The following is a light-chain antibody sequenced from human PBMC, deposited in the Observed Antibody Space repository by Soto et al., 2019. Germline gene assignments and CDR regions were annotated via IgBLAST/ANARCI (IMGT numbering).Light chain of an antibody. CDR1: QSVRSPY. CDR3: QQRSNGPST. J-gene: IGKJ5*01. V-gene: IGKV3D-11*02. CDR2: EAS. Sequence: EIVLTQSPCTLSLSRGERATLXXRASQSVRSPYVGGFQQKPGTAPRLXRDEASHRATVSPAMFSGRGAGTDFTLTSSSLEPEDFAVYYCQQRSNGPSTFGQGTRLEIK.